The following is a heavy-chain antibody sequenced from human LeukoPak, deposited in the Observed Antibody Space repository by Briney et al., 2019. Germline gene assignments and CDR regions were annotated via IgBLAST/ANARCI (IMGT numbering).Heavy chain of an antibody. CDR2: IRYDGNNK. D-gene: IGHD3-10*01. CDR1: GFTFSSTG. V-gene: IGHV3-30*02. Sequence: GGSLRLSCTASGFTFSSTGMHWGRQAPGKGLEWVSYIRYDGNNKYYGDSVRGRLTVSRDNSKNTLYLQMNSLRVEDTAVYYCARTYGPDNWGQGTLVTVSS. CDR3: ARTYGPDN. J-gene: IGHJ4*02.